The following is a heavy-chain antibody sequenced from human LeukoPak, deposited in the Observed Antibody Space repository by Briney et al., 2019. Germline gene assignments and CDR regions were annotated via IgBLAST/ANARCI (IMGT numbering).Heavy chain of an antibody. CDR1: GGTFSDYA. V-gene: IGHV1-69*04. CDR2: ITPILGIA. D-gene: IGHD6-19*01. Sequence: SVKVSCKAPGGTFSDYAISWVRQAPGQGLEWMGRITPILGIANYAQMFQGRVTITADKSTNTAYMELSSLRSEDTAVYYCARDQGSGWTPPFDYWGQGTLVTVSS. J-gene: IGHJ4*02. CDR3: ARDQGSGWTPPFDY.